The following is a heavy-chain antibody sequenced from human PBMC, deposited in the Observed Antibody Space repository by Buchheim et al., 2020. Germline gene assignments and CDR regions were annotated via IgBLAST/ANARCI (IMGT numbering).Heavy chain of an antibody. D-gene: IGHD6-13*01. CDR3: ARLPDEAATREGN. CDR1: GYTFTDYY. Sequence: QVQLVQSGAEVKKPGASVKVSCKASGYTFTDYYIHWVRQAPGQGFEWMGWINPNSGGTNSAQKFQGRVTMTRDTSISTAYMELSRLRSDDTAVYYCARLPDEAATREGNWGQGTL. J-gene: IGHJ4*02. CDR2: INPNSGGT. V-gene: IGHV1-2*02.